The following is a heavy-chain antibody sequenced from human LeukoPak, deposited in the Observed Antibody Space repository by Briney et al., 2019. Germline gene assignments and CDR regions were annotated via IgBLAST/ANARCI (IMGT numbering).Heavy chain of an antibody. V-gene: IGHV1-18*01. CDR2: ISAYNGNT. D-gene: IGHD6-19*01. Sequence: ASVKVSCKASGYTFTSYGISWVRQAPGQGLEWMGWISAYNGNTNYAQKLQGRVTMTTDTSTSTAYMELRSLRSDDTAVYYCARVMYSSGWYQRGGEFDPWGQGTLVTVSS. J-gene: IGHJ5*02. CDR3: ARVMYSSGWYQRGGEFDP. CDR1: GYTFTSYG.